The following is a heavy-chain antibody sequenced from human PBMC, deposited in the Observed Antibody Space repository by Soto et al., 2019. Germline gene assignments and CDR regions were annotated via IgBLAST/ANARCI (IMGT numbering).Heavy chain of an antibody. D-gene: IGHD6-25*01. CDR2: IYSSGSP. V-gene: IGHV4-31*03. J-gene: IGHJ4*02. CDR3: ARDRECSGRTGYTFFDF. Sequence: PLSLTYTVSGGSIGASSYCWSWKSQHPGKCLEWIGNIYSSGSPYYHPSLNSRATISVDTSKNQFSLKLSSVTAADTAVYYCARDRECSGRTGYTFFDFWGQGTLVPV. CDR1: GGSIGASSYC.